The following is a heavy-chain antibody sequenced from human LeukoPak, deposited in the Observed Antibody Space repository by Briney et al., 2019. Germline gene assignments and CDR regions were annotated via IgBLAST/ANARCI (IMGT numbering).Heavy chain of an antibody. D-gene: IGHD5-18*01. J-gene: IGHJ5*02. CDR1: GGSMTSDSYN. V-gene: IGHV4-39*01. CDR3: TRITAMVTA. Sequence: SETLSLTCTVSGGSMTSDSYNWGWIRQPPGKGPEWIGTISYNGNTFYNPSLLRSRVTMSVDTSKNQFSLMLTSVTAADTAVYYCTRITAMVTAWGQGTLVTVSS. CDR2: ISYNGNT.